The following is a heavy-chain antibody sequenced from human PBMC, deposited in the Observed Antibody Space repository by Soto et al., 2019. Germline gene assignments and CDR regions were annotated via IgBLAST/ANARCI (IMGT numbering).Heavy chain of an antibody. Sequence: GASVKVSCKASGGTFSSYAISWVRQAPGQGLEWMGGIIPIFGTANYAQKFQGRVTITADESTSTAYMELSGLKSDDTAVYYCPTPTPLRGAMITNINFDFWGQGTPLTVSS. CDR1: GGTFSSYA. V-gene: IGHV1-69*13. CDR3: PTPTPLRGAMITNINFDF. J-gene: IGHJ4*02. D-gene: IGHD3-10*01. CDR2: IIPIFGTA.